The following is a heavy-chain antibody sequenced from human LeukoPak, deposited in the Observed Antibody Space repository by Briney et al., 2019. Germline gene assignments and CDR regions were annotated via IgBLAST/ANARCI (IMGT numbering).Heavy chain of an antibody. V-gene: IGHV1-18*01. CDR3: ATDSGSRRRVEY. CDR1: GYTFTNYG. J-gene: IGHJ4*02. CDR2: ISAYNGNT. D-gene: IGHD1-26*01. Sequence: ASVQVSCKASGYTFTNYGISWVRQAPGQGLAWMGWISAYNGNTNYAQKLQGRVTMTTDTSTSTAYMELRSLRADDTAVYYRATDSGSRRRVEYWGQGTLVTVSA.